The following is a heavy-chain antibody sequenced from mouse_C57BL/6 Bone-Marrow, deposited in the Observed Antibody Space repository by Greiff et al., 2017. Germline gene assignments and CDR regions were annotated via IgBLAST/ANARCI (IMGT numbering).Heavy chain of an antibody. CDR2: IDPETGGT. D-gene: IGHD1-1*01. CDR1: GYTFTDYE. J-gene: IGHJ4*01. Sequence: VQLQQSGAELVRPGASVTLSCKASGYTFTDYEMHWVKQTPVHGLEWIGAIDPETGGTAYNQKFKGKAILTADKSSSTAYMELRSLTSEDSAVYYCTRRDYAPMDYWGQGTSVTVSS. CDR3: TRRDYAPMDY. V-gene: IGHV1-15*01.